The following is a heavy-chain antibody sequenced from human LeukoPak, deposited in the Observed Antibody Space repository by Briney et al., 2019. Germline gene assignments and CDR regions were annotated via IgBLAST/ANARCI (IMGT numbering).Heavy chain of an antibody. CDR2: IFYSGST. D-gene: IGHD4-23*01. V-gene: IGHV4-39*07. CDR1: GGSISSSDYY. CDR3: VRVDNGGNYFDY. Sequence: PSETLSLTCAVSGGSISSSDYYWGWIRQPPGKGLEWIGSIFYSGSTYYNPSLKSRLTISADTSKNQFSLRLSSVTAADTAVYYCVRVDNGGNYFDYWGQGTLVTVSS. J-gene: IGHJ4*02.